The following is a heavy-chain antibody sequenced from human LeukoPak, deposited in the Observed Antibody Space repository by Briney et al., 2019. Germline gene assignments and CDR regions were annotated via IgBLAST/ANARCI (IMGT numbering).Heavy chain of an antibody. CDR2: ISYDGSNK. J-gene: IGHJ4*02. CDR1: GFTFSSYG. V-gene: IGHV3-30*18. CDR3: AKDPRAYSSGYYFDY. Sequence: GRSLRLSCAASGFTFSSYGMHWVRQAPGKGLEWVAVISYDGSNKYYADSVKGRFTISRDNSKNTLYLQMNSLRGEDTAVYYCAKDPRAYSSGYYFDYRGPGTLVTASS. D-gene: IGHD3-22*01.